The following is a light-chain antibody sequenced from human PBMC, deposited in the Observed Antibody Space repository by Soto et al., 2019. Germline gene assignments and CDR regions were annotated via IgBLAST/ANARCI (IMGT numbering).Light chain of an antibody. J-gene: IGKJ1*01. V-gene: IGKV1-39*01. CDR1: QNIRIY. Sequence: DIQMTPSPPFLSASVGDIATITCRASQNIRIYLTWYQQKPGKAPTVLIYAASTLQRGVPSRFSGSKPGTDFNLPITGLQPEDSATNYYQQTLSVPRTFGLGTKVEIK. CDR3: QQTLSVPRT. CDR2: AAS.